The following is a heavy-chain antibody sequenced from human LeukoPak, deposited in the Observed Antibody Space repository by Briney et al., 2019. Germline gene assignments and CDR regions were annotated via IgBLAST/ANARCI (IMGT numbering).Heavy chain of an antibody. CDR2: FYVGGAT. V-gene: IGHV3-53*01. Sequence: PGGSLRLSCAVSGFSVTNNYMSWVRQAPGKGLEWVSDFYVGGATYYADSVRGRFTISRDNSENTLFLQMKSLRAEDTAVYYCARGDGYNFFDYWGQGTLVTVSS. CDR3: ARGDGYNFFDY. D-gene: IGHD5-24*01. J-gene: IGHJ4*02. CDR1: GFSVTNNY.